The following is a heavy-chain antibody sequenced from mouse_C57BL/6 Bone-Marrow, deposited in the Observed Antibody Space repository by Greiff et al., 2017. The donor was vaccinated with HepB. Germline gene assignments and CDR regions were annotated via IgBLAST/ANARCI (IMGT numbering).Heavy chain of an antibody. CDR2: SRNKANDYTT. V-gene: IGHV7-1*01. J-gene: IGHJ3*01. CDR1: GFTFSDFY. D-gene: IGHD1-1*02. Sequence: EVNVVESGGGLVQSGRSLRLSCATSGFTFSDFYMEWVRQAPGKGLEWIAASRNKANDYTTEYSASVKGRFIVSRDTSQSILYLQMNALRAEDTAMYYCARDASLYGPFAYWGQGTLVTVSA. CDR3: ARDASLYGPFAY.